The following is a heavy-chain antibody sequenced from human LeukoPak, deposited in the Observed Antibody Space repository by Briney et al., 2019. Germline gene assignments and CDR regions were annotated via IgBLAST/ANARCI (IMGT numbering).Heavy chain of an antibody. Sequence: GGSLRLSCAASGFTFNRRGMHWVRQAPGKGLEWVANINQDGSEKYFVDSVKGRFTISRDNAKNTLYLQMNSLRAEDTAVYYCARVGHSSSWYYFDYWGQGTLVTVSS. J-gene: IGHJ4*02. CDR3: ARVGHSSSWYYFDY. V-gene: IGHV3-7*01. CDR1: GFTFNRRG. D-gene: IGHD6-13*01. CDR2: INQDGSEK.